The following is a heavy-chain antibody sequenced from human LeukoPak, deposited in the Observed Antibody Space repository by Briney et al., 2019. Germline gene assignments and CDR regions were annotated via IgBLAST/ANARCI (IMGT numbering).Heavy chain of an antibody. Sequence: SETLSLTCTVTGGSISSHYWSWIRQPPGKGLEWIGYIYYSGSTNYNPSLKSRVTISVDTSKNQFSLKLSSVTAADTAVYYCARGFTFYCTNGECPWFDPWGQGTLVTVSS. CDR2: IYYSGST. J-gene: IGHJ5*02. D-gene: IGHD2-8*01. CDR3: ARGFTFYCTNGECPWFDP. CDR1: GGSISSHY. V-gene: IGHV4-59*11.